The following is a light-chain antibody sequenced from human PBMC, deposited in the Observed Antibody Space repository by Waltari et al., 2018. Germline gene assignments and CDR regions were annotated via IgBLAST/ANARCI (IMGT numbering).Light chain of an antibody. J-gene: IGLJ2*01. Sequence: QSALTQPASVSGSPGQSITISCTGTSSDVGGYNYVSWYQQHPGKAPKLLIFDVSNRPPGVSSGVSGSKSGNTASLTISGLQAQDEADYYCSSYISSDTLELFGGGTSLTVL. CDR1: SSDVGGYNY. CDR3: SSYISSDTLEL. CDR2: DVS. V-gene: IGLV2-14*03.